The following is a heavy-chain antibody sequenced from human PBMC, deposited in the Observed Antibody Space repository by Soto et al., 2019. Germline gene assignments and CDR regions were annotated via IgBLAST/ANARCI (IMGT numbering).Heavy chain of an antibody. CDR2: IYYSGST. D-gene: IGHD2-21*02. J-gene: IGHJ5*02. CDR1: GGSISSYY. Sequence: QVQLQESGPGLVKPSETLSLTCTVSGGSISSYYWSWIRQPPGQGLEWIGYIYYSGSTNYNPSLKSRVTISVDTSKNQFSLKLSSVTAADTAVYYCARVGDVVTEDWFDPWGQGTLVTVSS. CDR3: ARVGDVVTEDWFDP. V-gene: IGHV4-59*01.